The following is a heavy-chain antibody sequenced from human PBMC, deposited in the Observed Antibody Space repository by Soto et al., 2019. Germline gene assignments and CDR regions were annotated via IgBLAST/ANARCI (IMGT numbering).Heavy chain of an antibody. V-gene: IGHV1-18*01. J-gene: IGHJ3*02. CDR2: ISAYNGNT. CDR1: GYTFTSYG. Sequence: ASVKVSCKASGYTFTSYGISWVRQAPGQGLEWMGWISAYNGNTNYAQKLQGRVTMTTDTSTSTAYMELRSLRSDDTAVYYCVRDSFAVVVPAAIDAFDIWGQGTRVTVSS. D-gene: IGHD2-2*01. CDR3: VRDSFAVVVPAAIDAFDI.